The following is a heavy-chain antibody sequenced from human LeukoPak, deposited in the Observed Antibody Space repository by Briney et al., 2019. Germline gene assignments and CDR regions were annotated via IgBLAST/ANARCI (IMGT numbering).Heavy chain of an antibody. CDR2: INPNSGDT. V-gene: IGHV1-2*02. D-gene: IGHD3-16*01. CDR3: ARDYQAGGDY. J-gene: IGHJ4*02. CDR1: GYTFTGYY. Sequence: ASVKVSCKASGYTFTGYYIHWVRQAPGQGLEWMGWINPNSGDTNYAQKFQGRVTMTRDTSINTVYMELSRLRSDGTAVFYCARDYQAGGDYWGQGTLVTVSS.